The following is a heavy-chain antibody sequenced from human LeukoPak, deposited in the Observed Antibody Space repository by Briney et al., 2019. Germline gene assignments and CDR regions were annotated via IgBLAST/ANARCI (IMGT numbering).Heavy chain of an antibody. Sequence: PGGSLRLSCADSGSTFSSYAMKWVRQAPGKGLEWVSGISGSGDSTYYADSVKGRFTISRDNSENTLYLQMNSLRAEDTAVYYCAKANQNYYDAYMDVWGTGTMVTVSS. J-gene: IGHJ6*04. V-gene: IGHV3-23*01. D-gene: IGHD3-22*01. CDR1: GSTFSSYA. CDR3: AKANQNYYDAYMDV. CDR2: ISGSGDST.